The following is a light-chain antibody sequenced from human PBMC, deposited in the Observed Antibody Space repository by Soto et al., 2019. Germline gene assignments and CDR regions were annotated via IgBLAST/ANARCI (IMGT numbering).Light chain of an antibody. CDR1: ESVSDNY. Sequence: EIVLTQSPGTLSLSPGERATLSCRASESVSDNYLAWYQQRSGQAPRLVIYGASSRASAVPDRFSGSGSGTEFTLTISGLQPDDFATYYCQQYNSYPYTFGPGTKVDIK. V-gene: IGKV3-20*01. CDR3: QQYNSYPYT. J-gene: IGKJ3*01. CDR2: GAS.